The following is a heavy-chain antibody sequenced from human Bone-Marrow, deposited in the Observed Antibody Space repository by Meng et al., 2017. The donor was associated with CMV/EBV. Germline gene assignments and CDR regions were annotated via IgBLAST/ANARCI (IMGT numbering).Heavy chain of an antibody. CDR2: IIPIFGTA. Sequence: SVKVSCKASGYTFTSYAMNWVRQAPGQGLEWMGGIIPIFGTANYAQKFQGRVTITTDESTSTAYMELSSLRSEDTAVYYCARSKHREVRGNFDYWGQGTLVTVSS. V-gene: IGHV1-69*05. CDR3: ARSKHREVRGNFDY. CDR1: GYTFTSYA. J-gene: IGHJ4*02. D-gene: IGHD3-10*01.